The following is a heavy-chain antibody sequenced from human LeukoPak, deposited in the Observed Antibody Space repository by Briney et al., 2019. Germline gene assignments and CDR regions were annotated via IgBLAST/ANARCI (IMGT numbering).Heavy chain of an antibody. CDR1: GFTFSSYS. CDR2: ISSSSSTI. Sequence: GGSLRLSCAASGFTFSSYSMNWVRQAPGKGLEWVSYISSSSSTIYYADSVKGRFTISRDNAKNSLYLQMNSLRAEDTAVYYCARGDLITIFGVVNGDYWGQGTLVTVSS. J-gene: IGHJ4*02. CDR3: ARGDLITIFGVVNGDY. D-gene: IGHD3-3*01. V-gene: IGHV3-48*01.